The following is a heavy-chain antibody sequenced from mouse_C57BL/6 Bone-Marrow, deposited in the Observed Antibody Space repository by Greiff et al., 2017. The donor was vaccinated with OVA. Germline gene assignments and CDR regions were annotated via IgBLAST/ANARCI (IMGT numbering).Heavy chain of an antibody. J-gene: IGHJ3*01. CDR2: IYPRSGNT. V-gene: IGHV1-81*01. D-gene: IGHD1-1*01. CDR3: ARYYYGSSYRWFAY. Sequence: QVTLKESGAELARPGASVKLSCKASGYTFTSYGISWVKQRTGQGLEWIGEIYPRSGNTYYNEKFKGKATLTADKSSSTAYMELRSLTSEDSAVYFCARYYYGSSYRWFAYWGQGTLVTVSA. CDR1: GYTFTSYG.